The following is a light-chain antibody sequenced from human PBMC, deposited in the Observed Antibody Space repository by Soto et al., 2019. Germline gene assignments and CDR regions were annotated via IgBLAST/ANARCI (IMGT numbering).Light chain of an antibody. CDR2: GAS. CDR1: QSVSSSY. V-gene: IGKV3-20*01. J-gene: IGKJ1*01. Sequence: EIVLTQSPGTLSLSPGERATLSCRASQSVSSSYLAWYQQKPGQAPRLLIYGASSRATGLPDRFSGSRSGTDVTLTISRLEPEDCAVYYCQRYGRAPRTFGQGTTVDIK. CDR3: QRYGRAPRT.